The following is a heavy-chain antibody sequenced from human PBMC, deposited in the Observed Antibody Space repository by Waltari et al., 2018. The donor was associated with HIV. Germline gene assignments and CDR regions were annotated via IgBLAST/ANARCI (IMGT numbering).Heavy chain of an antibody. CDR1: GGSISSGSYY. CDR3: AREEFCSGGSCHGVGY. Sequence: QVQLQESGPGLVKPSQTLSLPCTVPGGSISSGSYYWSWIRHPAGKGLEWIGRIYTSGSTNYNPSLKSRVTISVDTSKNQFSLKLSSVTAADTAVYYCAREEFCSGGSCHGVGYWGQGTLVTVSS. D-gene: IGHD2-15*01. V-gene: IGHV4-61*02. J-gene: IGHJ4*02. CDR2: IYTSGST.